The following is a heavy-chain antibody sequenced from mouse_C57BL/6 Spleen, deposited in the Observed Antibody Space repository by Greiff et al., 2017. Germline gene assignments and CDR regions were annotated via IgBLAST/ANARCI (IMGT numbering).Heavy chain of an antibody. J-gene: IGHJ3*01. Sequence: EVQLQQSGPELVKPGASVKIPCKASGYTFTDYNMDWVKQSHGKSLEWIGDIKPNNGGTIYNQKFKGKATLTVDKSSCTAYVELRGLTSEDTAVYYCARKGYYEGAWVAYWGQGTLVTVSA. D-gene: IGHD2-4*01. CDR3: ARKGYYEGAWVAY. CDR2: IKPNNGGT. CDR1: GYTFTDYN. V-gene: IGHV1-18*01.